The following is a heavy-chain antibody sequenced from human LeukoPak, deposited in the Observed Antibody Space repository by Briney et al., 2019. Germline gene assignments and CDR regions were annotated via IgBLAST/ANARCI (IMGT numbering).Heavy chain of an antibody. D-gene: IGHD6-19*01. CDR2: TYYTSNLYD. CDR3: ARNNPDSSCWYSFDS. CDR1: ADSVSSNTAA. V-gene: IGHV6-1*01. Sequence: SQTISLTCLMSADSVSSNTAAWDWIRQSPSRGLDWLGRTYYTSNLYDDYGVSLKSRIIINPDTSNNQFYLQLNSVTPEDTAVYYCARNNPDSSCWYSFDSWGQGTLVTVSS. J-gene: IGHJ4*02.